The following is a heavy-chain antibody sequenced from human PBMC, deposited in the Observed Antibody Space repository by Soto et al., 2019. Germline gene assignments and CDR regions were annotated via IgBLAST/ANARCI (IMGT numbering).Heavy chain of an antibody. J-gene: IGHJ4*02. CDR1: GGTFSSYA. D-gene: IGHD1-1*01. Sequence: ASVKVSCTASGGTFSSYAISWVRQAPGQGLEWMGGIIPIFGTANYAQKFQGRVTMTRNTSISTAYMELSSLRSEDTAVYYCARGLRYNWNDGRLYYWGQGTLVTVSS. CDR3: ARGLRYNWNDGRLYY. V-gene: IGHV1-69*05. CDR2: IIPIFGTA.